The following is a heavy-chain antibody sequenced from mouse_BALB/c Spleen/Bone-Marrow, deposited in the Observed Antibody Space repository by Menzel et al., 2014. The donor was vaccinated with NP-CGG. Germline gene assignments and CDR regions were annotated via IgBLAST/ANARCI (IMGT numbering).Heavy chain of an antibody. Sequence: EVKVIESGAGLVQPGGSLKLSCAASGFDFSRYWMSWVRQAPGKGLEWIGENNPDSSTINYTPSLKDKFIISRDDAKNTLYLQMSKVRSEDTALYYRARLNYYGNLFVWGAGTTVTVSS. CDR3: ARLNYYGNLFV. CDR2: NNPDSSTI. V-gene: IGHV4-1*02. D-gene: IGHD1-1*01. CDR1: GFDFSRYW. J-gene: IGHJ1*01.